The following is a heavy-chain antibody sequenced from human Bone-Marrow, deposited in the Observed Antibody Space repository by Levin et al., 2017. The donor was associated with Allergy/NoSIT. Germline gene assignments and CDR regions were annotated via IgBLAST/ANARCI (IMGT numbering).Heavy chain of an antibody. CDR1: GYTFTSYV. CDR2: SSAYNGRT. J-gene: IGHJ4*02. CDR3: ARENYDTSGQRLHFDS. D-gene: IGHD3-22*01. Sequence: GGSLRLSCKASGYTFTSYVISWVRQVPGQGLEWMGWSSAYNGRTKHVQNFEDRVNMTTDRSTSTAYMELRSLGSGDTAVYYCARENYDTSGQRLHFDSWGQGTLVTVSS. V-gene: IGHV1-18*01.